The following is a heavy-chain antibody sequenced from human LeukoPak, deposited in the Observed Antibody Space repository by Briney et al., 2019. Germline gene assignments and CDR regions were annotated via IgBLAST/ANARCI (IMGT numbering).Heavy chain of an antibody. CDR3: ARESSIAARRMGLDY. V-gene: IGHV4-59*01. D-gene: IGHD6-6*01. J-gene: IGHJ4*02. Sequence: SETLSLTCTVSGGSISSYYWSWIRQPPGKGLEWIGYIYYSGSTNYNPSLKSRVTISVDTSKNQFSLKLSSVTAADTAVYYCARESSIAARRMGLDYWGQGTLVTVSS. CDR2: IYYSGST. CDR1: GGSISSYY.